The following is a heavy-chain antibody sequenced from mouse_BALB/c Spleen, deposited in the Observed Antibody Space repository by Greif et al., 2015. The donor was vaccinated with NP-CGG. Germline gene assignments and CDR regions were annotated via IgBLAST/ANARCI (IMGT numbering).Heavy chain of an antibody. J-gene: IGHJ3*01. CDR3: ARGGDGYYPFAS. V-gene: IGHV5-4*02. D-gene: IGHD2-3*01. CDR2: ISDGDSYT. CDR1: GLTFSDYY. Sequence: EVQVVESGGGLVKPGGSLKLYCAASGLTFSDYYMYWVRQTPEKRLEWVVTISDGDSYTYYPDSVKGRFTISRDNAKNNRYLQMSSLKSEDTAIYYCARGGDGYYPFASLGQGTLVTVSA.